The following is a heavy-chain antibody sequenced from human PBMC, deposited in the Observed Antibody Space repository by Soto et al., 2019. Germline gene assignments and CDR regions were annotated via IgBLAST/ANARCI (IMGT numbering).Heavy chain of an antibody. V-gene: IGHV4-59*01. CDR2: VYHSGST. CDR3: GRSLRGYSYGPFDY. CDR1: GGSLSSYY. J-gene: IGHJ4*02. Sequence: PSETLSLTCTVSGGSLSSYYWSWMRQPPGKGLEWIGYVYHSGSTNYNPSLKSRVTISVDTSKNEFSLKVSSVTAADTAVYYCGRSLRGYSYGPFDYWGQGTLVTVSS. D-gene: IGHD5-18*01.